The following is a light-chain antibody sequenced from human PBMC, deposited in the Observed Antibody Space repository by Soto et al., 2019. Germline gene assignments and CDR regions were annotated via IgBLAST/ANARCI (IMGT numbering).Light chain of an antibody. CDR3: QQSYSGPRT. V-gene: IGKV1-39*01. J-gene: IGKJ1*01. CDR1: QSINTY. Sequence: DIPMTQSPSSLSASVGDRGTITCRASQSINTYLNWYQQKPGKAPKLLIYGASSLQSGVPSRFSGSGSGTDFTLTISGLLPEDFATYYCQQSYSGPRTFGQGTRVEIK. CDR2: GAS.